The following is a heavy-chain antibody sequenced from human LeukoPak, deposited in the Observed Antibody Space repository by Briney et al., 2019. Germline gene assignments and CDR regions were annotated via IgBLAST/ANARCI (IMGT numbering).Heavy chain of an antibody. CDR3: AREPRTYSGSYYSPPDY. D-gene: IGHD1-26*01. J-gene: IGHJ4*02. CDR1: GYTLTELS. CDR2: FDPEDGET. Sequence: ASVKVSCKVSGYTLTELSMHWVRQAPGKGLEWMGGFDPEDGETIYAQKFQGRVTMTRDTSITTAYMELSRLRSDDTAVYYCAREPRTYSGSYYSPPDYWGQGTLVTVSS. V-gene: IGHV1-24*01.